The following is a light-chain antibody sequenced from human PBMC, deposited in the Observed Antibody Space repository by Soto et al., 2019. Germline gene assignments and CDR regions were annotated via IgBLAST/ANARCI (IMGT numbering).Light chain of an antibody. J-gene: IGKJ1*01. CDR3: QHYNSYSEA. V-gene: IGKV1-5*03. CDR2: KAS. CDR1: QTISSW. Sequence: DIQMTQSPSTLSGSVGDRDTITCRASQTISSWLAWYQQKPGKAPKLLIYKASTLKSGVPPRISVSGSGTEVTLTIITLQHADVAAYYCQHYNSYSEAFGEGTKVELK.